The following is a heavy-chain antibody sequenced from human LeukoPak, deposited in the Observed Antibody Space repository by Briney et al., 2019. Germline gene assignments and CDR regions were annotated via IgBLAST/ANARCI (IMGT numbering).Heavy chain of an antibody. CDR1: GYTFTGYY. D-gene: IGHD1-14*01. CDR2: INPSGGST. V-gene: IGHV1-46*01. CDR3: ARVNPALSYDY. Sequence: ASVKVSCKASGYTFTGYYMRWVRQAPGQGLEWMGIINPSGGSTSYAQKFQGRVTMTRDTSTSTVYMELSSLRSEDTAVYYCARVNPALSYDYWGQGTLVTVSS. J-gene: IGHJ4*02.